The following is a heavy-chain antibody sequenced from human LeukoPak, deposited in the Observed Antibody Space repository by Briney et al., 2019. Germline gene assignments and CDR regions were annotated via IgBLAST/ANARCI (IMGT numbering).Heavy chain of an antibody. Sequence: GGSLRLSCAASGFTFSNYWMHWVRQAPGKGPVWVSRIKSDGSSTRFADSVQGRFTISRDNGKNTLYLQMNSLRAEGTAVYYWARGGDSSNWYPGYFDYWGQGALVTVSS. CDR3: ARGGDSSNWYPGYFDY. D-gene: IGHD6-13*01. CDR2: IKSDGSST. CDR1: GFTFSNYW. J-gene: IGHJ4*02. V-gene: IGHV3-74*01.